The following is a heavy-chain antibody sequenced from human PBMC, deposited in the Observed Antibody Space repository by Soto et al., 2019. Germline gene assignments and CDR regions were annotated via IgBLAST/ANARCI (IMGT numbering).Heavy chain of an antibody. J-gene: IGHJ6*02. Sequence: PGGSLRLSCAASGFTFSSYAMHWVRQAPGKGLEWVAVISYDGSNKYYADSVKGRFTISRDNSKNTLYLQMNSLRAEDTAVYYFASLAAAGPRYYYHRKDVWGQGTTVTVSS. CDR2: ISYDGSNK. CDR1: GFTFSSYA. CDR3: ASLAAAGPRYYYHRKDV. D-gene: IGHD6-13*01. V-gene: IGHV3-30-3*01.